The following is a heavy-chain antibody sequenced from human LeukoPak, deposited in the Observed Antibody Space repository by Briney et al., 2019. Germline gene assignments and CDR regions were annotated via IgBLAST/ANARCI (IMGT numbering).Heavy chain of an antibody. CDR1: GFTFDDYA. D-gene: IGHD3-22*01. V-gene: IGHV3-9*01. CDR2: ISWNSGSI. Sequence: TGGSLRLSCAASGFTFDDYAMHWVRQAPGKGLEWVSGISWNSGSIGYADSVKGRFTISRDNAKNSLYLQMNSLRAEDTALYYCAKDSGSSGRGQGGFFDYWGQGTLVTVSS. J-gene: IGHJ4*02. CDR3: AKDSGSSGRGQGGFFDY.